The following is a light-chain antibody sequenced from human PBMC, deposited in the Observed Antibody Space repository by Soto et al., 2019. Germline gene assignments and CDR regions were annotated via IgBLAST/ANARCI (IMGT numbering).Light chain of an antibody. J-gene: IGLJ1*01. V-gene: IGLV2-14*01. CDR1: GRDIGAYDY. Sequence: QSALTRPASVSGSPGQSITISCTGSGRDIGAYDYVSWYQQHPGKAPKLLIYGVNNRPSGVSYRFSASKSAFTASLTISGLQAEDEAHYYCSSYTTSYFYVFGPGTKVTVL. CDR3: SSYTTSYFYV. CDR2: GVN.